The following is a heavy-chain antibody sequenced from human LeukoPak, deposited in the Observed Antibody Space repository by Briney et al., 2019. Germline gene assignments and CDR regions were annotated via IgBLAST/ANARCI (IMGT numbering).Heavy chain of an antibody. V-gene: IGHV3-23*01. J-gene: IGHJ6*02. D-gene: IGHD2-21*02. Sequence: GGSLRLSCAASGFTFSSYAMSWVRQAPGKGLEWVSAISGSGGSTYYADSVKGRFTLSRDSSKNTLYLQMNSLRAEDTAVYYGAKVRAVVVAAIPHYGGMDVWGQGTTVTVS. CDR3: AKVRAVVVAAIPHYGGMDV. CDR2: ISGSGGST. CDR1: GFTFSSYA.